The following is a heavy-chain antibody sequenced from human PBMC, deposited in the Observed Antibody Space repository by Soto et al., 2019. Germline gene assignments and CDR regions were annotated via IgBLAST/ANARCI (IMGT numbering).Heavy chain of an antibody. J-gene: IGHJ1*01. CDR1: GNSISVHSYY. CDR3: TRGYNWNDNYYEH. D-gene: IGHD1-20*01. V-gene: IGHV4-39*01. CDR2: SYYSGTT. Sequence: PSETLSLTCTVSGNSISVHSYYWTWILHPPGKGLEWIGSSYYSGTTYFNPSLKSRASISVDTSKNEFSLSLSSVTAADTAIYYCTRGYNWNDNYYEHWGPEDMVNASS.